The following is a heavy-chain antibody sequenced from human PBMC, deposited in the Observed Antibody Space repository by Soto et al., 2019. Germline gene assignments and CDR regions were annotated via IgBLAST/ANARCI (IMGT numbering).Heavy chain of an antibody. CDR2: ISYDGSNK. CDR1: GFTFSSYG. Sequence: QVQLVESGGGVVQPGRSLRLSCAASGFTFSSYGMHWVRQAPGKGLEWVAVISYDGSNKYYADSVKGRFTISRDNSKNTRYLQRNSLRAEDTAVYYCAVAGPDGGGYFDYWGQGTLVTVSS. D-gene: IGHD6-19*01. J-gene: IGHJ4*02. V-gene: IGHV3-30*03. CDR3: AVAGPDGGGYFDY.